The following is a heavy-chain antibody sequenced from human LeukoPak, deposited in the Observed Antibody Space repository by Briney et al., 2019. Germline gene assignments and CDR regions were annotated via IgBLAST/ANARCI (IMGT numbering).Heavy chain of an antibody. J-gene: IGHJ4*02. CDR2: ISTGNII. Sequence: GGSLRLSCAAPGFTFSDYYMTWIRQAPGKGLEWVSYISTGNIIYYADSVKGRFTISRDNAKNSLYLQMSSLRAEDTAVYYCARDRTTYSSSSFDYWGQGTLVTVSS. CDR1: GFTFSDYY. D-gene: IGHD6-6*01. V-gene: IGHV3-11*01. CDR3: ARDRTTYSSSSFDY.